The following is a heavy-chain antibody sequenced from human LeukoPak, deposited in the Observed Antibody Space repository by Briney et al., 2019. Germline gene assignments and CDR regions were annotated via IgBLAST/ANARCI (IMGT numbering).Heavy chain of an antibody. CDR2: IYYTGTT. J-gene: IGHJ6*02. Sequence: PSETLSLTCTVSGGSISSYYWSWIRQPPGKGLECLGYIYYTGTTNYNPSLKSRVTISVDTSKNQFSLKLSSVTAADTAVYYCARHQSMVTSGYYVMDVWGQGTTATVSS. D-gene: IGHD2-21*02. CDR3: ARHQSMVTSGYYVMDV. V-gene: IGHV4-59*08. CDR1: GGSISSYY.